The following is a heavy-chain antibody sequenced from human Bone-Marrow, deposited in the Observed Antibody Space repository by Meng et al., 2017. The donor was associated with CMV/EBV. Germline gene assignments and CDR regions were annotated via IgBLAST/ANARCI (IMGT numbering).Heavy chain of an antibody. J-gene: IGHJ6*02. CDR2: IYYSGST. CDR3: ARGGVVVVAAPTPDV. Sequence: SETLSLTCTVSGGSISSGDYYWSWIRQPPGKGLEWIGYIYYSGSTYYNPSLKSRVTISVDTSKNQFSLKLSSVTAADTAVYYCARGGVVVVAAPTPDVWGQGTTVTVSS. CDR1: GGSISSGDYY. V-gene: IGHV4-30-4*02. D-gene: IGHD2-15*01.